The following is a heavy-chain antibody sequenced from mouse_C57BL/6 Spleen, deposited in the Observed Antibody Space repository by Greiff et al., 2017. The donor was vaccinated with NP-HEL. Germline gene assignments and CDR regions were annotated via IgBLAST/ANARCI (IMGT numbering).Heavy chain of an antibody. CDR2: IYPGSGNT. V-gene: IGHV1-76*01. CDR1: GYTFTDYY. D-gene: IGHD2-14*01. CDR3: ARGTGRRGDCFDY. J-gene: IGHJ2*01. Sequence: VQLKESGAELVRPGASVKLSCKASGYTFTDYYINWVKQRPGQGLEWIARIYPGSGNTYYNEKFKGKATLTAEKSSSTAYMQLSSLTSEDSAVYFCARGTGRRGDCFDYWGQGTTLTVSS.